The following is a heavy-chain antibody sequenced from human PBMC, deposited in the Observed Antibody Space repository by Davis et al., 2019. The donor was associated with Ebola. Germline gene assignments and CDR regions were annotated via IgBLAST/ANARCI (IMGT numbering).Heavy chain of an antibody. CDR3: ATRRATVLYYYYYYMDV. Sequence: ASVKVSCKASGYTFTSYDINWVRQATGQGLEWMGWMNPNSGNTGYAQKFQGRVTITADESTSTAYMELSSLRSEDTAVYYCATRRATVLYYYYYYMDVWGKGTTVTVSS. V-gene: IGHV1-8*01. CDR1: GYTFTSYD. D-gene: IGHD1-26*01. CDR2: MNPNSGNT. J-gene: IGHJ6*03.